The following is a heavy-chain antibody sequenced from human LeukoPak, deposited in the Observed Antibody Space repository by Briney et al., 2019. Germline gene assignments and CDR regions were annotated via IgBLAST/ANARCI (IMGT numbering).Heavy chain of an antibody. Sequence: PGVSLRLSCAASGFTVSSNYMSWVRQAPGKGLEWVSVIYSGGSTYYADSVKGRFTISRDNSKNTLYLQMNSLRAEDTAVYYCARAGSRARDYFDYWGQGTLVTVSS. J-gene: IGHJ4*02. CDR1: GFTVSSNY. CDR3: ARAGSRARDYFDY. CDR2: IYSGGST. D-gene: IGHD3-10*01. V-gene: IGHV3-53*01.